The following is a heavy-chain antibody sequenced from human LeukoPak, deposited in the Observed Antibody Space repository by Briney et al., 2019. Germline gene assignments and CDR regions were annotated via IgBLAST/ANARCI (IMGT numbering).Heavy chain of an antibody. Sequence: GGSLRLSCAASGFTVTSNYVSWVRQAPVKGLVWVSVIYTGGSTYYADSVKGRFTISRDNSKNTVFLQMNSLRAEDTAVYYCAKSRSGYYTGRYYFDYWGQGTLVTVSS. V-gene: IGHV3-53*01. J-gene: IGHJ4*02. CDR2: IYTGGST. CDR1: GFTVTSNY. D-gene: IGHD3-3*01. CDR3: AKSRSGYYTGRYYFDY.